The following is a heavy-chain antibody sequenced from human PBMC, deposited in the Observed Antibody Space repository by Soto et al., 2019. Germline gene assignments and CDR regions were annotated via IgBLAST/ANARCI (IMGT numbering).Heavy chain of an antibody. V-gene: IGHV3-48*01. CDR2: ISSSSSTI. Sequence: GGSLXLSCAASGFTFSSYSMNWVRQAPGKGLEWVSYISSSSSTIYYADSVKGRFTISRDNAKNSLYLQMNSLRAEDTAVYYCARDSMTGLNWFDPWGQGTLVTVS. CDR3: ARDSMTGLNWFDP. D-gene: IGHD3-9*01. J-gene: IGHJ5*02. CDR1: GFTFSSYS.